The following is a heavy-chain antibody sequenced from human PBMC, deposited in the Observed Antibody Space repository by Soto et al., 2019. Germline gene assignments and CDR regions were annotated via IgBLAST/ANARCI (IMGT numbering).Heavy chain of an antibody. D-gene: IGHD2-2*01. J-gene: IGHJ6*02. V-gene: IGHV3-21*01. CDR1: GFTFSRYS. CDR2: ISSSSSYI. CDR3: ASFRVPAASYYYYGMDV. Sequence: GGSLRLSCAASGFTFSRYSMNWVRQAPGKGLEWVSSISSSSSYIYYADSVKGRFTISRDNAKNSLYLQMNSLRAEDTAVYYCASFRVPAASYYYYGMDVWGQGTTVTVSS.